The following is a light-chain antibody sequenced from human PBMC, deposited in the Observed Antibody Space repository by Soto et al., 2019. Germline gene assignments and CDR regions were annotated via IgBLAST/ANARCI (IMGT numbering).Light chain of an antibody. CDR2: GAF. V-gene: IGKV3-20*01. Sequence: EIVLTQSPGTLSLSPGERATLSCRASQNVTSRYLAWYQQKPGQAPRLLIFGAFSRATGIPDRFSGSGSGTDFTITSSSLEPDDFAVYYCQHYGTSQTFGQGAKLE. J-gene: IGKJ2*01. CDR3: QHYGTSQT. CDR1: QNVTSRY.